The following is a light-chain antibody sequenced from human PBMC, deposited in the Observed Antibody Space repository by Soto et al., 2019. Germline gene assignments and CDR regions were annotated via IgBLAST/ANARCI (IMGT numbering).Light chain of an antibody. V-gene: IGKV2-28*01. Sequence: DIVLTQSPLSLPVTPGEPASISCRSSQSLLHSNGYNYLDWYLQKPGQSPQLLISVASNRASGVPDRFSGSGSGTDFTLKISRVDAEDVGVYYCMQALQTPLTFGGGTKVEIK. J-gene: IGKJ4*01. CDR2: VAS. CDR3: MQALQTPLT. CDR1: QSLLHSNGYNY.